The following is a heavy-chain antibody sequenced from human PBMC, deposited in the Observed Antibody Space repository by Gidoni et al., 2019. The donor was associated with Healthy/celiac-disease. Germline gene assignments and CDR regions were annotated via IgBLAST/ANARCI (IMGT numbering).Heavy chain of an antibody. Sequence: EVQLVESGGGLVKPGGSLRLSCAASGFTFISHSLNWVRQAPGKGLEWVSSISSSSSYIYYADSVKGRFTISRDNAKNSLYLQMNSLRAEDTAVYYCAREYGYSSGWFPPNYYYYYGMDVWGQGTTVTVSS. CDR3: AREYGYSSGWFPPNYYYYYGMDV. CDR2: ISSSSSYI. CDR1: GFTFISHS. D-gene: IGHD6-19*01. V-gene: IGHV3-21*01. J-gene: IGHJ6*02.